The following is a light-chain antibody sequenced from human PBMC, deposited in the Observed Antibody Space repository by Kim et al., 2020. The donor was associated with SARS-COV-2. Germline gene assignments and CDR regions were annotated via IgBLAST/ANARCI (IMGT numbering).Light chain of an antibody. CDR3: QVWDSSSDHPVL. J-gene: IGLJ2*01. Sequence: PGKTARITCGGNNIGSKSVHWYQQKPGQAPVLVIYYDSDRPSGIPERFSGSNSGNTATLTISRVEAGDEADYYCQVWDSSSDHPVLFGGGTQLTVL. V-gene: IGLV3-21*04. CDR1: NIGSKS. CDR2: YDS.